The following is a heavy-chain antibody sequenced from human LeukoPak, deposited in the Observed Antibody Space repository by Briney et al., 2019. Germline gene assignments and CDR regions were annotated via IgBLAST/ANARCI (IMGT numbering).Heavy chain of an antibody. V-gene: IGHV1-18*01. CDR3: ATALRGYSYGYAFDY. J-gene: IGHJ4*02. D-gene: IGHD5-18*01. CDR2: ISAYNGNT. Sequence: ASVKVSCKASVYTFTSYGISWVRQAPGQGLEWMGWISAYNGNTNYAQKLQGRVTMTTDTSTSTAYMELRSLRSDDTAVYYCATALRGYSYGYAFDYWGQGTLVTVSS. CDR1: VYTFTSYG.